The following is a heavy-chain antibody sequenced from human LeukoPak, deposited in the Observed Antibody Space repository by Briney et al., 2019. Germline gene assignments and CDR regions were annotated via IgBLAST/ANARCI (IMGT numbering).Heavy chain of an antibody. CDR1: GFTFSSYA. Sequence: PGGSLRLSCAASGFTFSSYAMHWVRQAPGKGLEWVAVISYGGSNKYYADSVKGRFTISRDNSKNTLYLQMNSLRAEDTAVYYCARDFVRYCSSTSCYTLHYWGQGTLVTVSS. CDR3: ARDFVRYCSSTSCYTLHY. D-gene: IGHD2-2*02. J-gene: IGHJ4*02. CDR2: ISYGGSNK. V-gene: IGHV3-30-3*01.